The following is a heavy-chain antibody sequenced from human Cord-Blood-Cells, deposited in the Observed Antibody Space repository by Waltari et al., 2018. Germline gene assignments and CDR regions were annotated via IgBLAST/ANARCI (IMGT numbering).Heavy chain of an antibody. Sequence: QVQLQESSPGLVKPSETLSLTCAVSGYSISSGYYWGWIRQPPGKGLEWIGSIYHSGSTYYNPSLKSRVTISVDTSKNQFALKLSSVTAADTAVYYCARDFKPYSGSYFDYWGQGTLVTVSS. CDR2: IYHSGST. CDR1: GYSISSGYY. CDR3: ARDFKPYSGSYFDY. V-gene: IGHV4-38-2*02. D-gene: IGHD1-26*01. J-gene: IGHJ4*02.